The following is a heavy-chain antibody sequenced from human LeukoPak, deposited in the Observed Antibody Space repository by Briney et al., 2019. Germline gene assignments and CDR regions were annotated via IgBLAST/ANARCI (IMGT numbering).Heavy chain of an antibody. Sequence: SQTLSLTCTVSGGSISSGGYYWSWIRQPPGKGLEWIGEINHSGSTNYNPSLKSRVTISVDTSKNQFSLKLSSVTAADTAVYYCARDGGPHSGSWRYYYYGVDVWGQGTTVTVSS. J-gene: IGHJ6*02. V-gene: IGHV4-30-2*01. CDR2: INHSGST. D-gene: IGHD6-13*01. CDR3: ARDGGPHSGSWRYYYYGVDV. CDR1: GGSISSGGYY.